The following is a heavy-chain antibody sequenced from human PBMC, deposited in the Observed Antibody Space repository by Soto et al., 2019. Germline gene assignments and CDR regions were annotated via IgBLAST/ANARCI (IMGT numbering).Heavy chain of an antibody. V-gene: IGHV1-2*02. CDR1: GYPVTAYY. Sequence: QLHLVQSGAVVKKPGASVTVSCSASGYPVTAYYMHWVRQAPGRGLEWMGGINPATGAAKYTQTFEGRVTMTRERSKNTVFMELSGLTSEDTAVFYCARGGGVGVAGSAAFDMWGQGTLVTVSS. CDR3: ARGGGVGVAGSAAFDM. J-gene: IGHJ3*02. CDR2: INPATGAA. D-gene: IGHD3-3*01.